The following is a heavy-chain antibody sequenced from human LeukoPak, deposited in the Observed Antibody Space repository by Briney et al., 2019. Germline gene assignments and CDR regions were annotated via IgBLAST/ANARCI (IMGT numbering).Heavy chain of an antibody. V-gene: IGHV4-61*02. CDR3: ARARILGYCSGGSCYSLDY. CDR1: GGSISSGSYY. D-gene: IGHD2-15*01. CDR2: IYTSGST. Sequence: PSQTLSFNCTVSGGSISSGSYYWSWIRQPAGKGLEWIGRIYTSGSTNYNPSLKSRVTISVDTSKSQFSLKLSSVTAADTAVSYCARARILGYCSGGSCYSLDYWGQGTLVTVSS. J-gene: IGHJ4*02.